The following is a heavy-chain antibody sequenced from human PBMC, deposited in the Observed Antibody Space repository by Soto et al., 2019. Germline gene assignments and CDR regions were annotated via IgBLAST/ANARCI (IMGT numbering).Heavy chain of an antibody. J-gene: IGHJ2*01. Sequence: QVQLQQWGAGLLKPSETLSLTCAVYGGSFSGYYWSWIRQPPGKGLEWIGEINHSGSTNYNPSLRIRVAISVDTAKNQWYLKLSSVTAADTAVYYCARGVWIAVAARPTINWYFDLRGRGTLVTVSS. CDR2: INHSGST. D-gene: IGHD6-19*01. V-gene: IGHV4-34*01. CDR1: GGSFSGYY. CDR3: ARGVWIAVAARPTINWYFDL.